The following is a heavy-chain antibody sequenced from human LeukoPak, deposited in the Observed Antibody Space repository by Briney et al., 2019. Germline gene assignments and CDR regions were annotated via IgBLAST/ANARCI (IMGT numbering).Heavy chain of an antibody. CDR3: ARPNSGSYVGYFDY. V-gene: IGHV3-21*01. CDR2: ISSSSSYI. CDR1: GFTFSSYS. D-gene: IGHD1-26*01. J-gene: IGHJ4*02. Sequence: GGSLRLSCAASGFTFSSYSMNWVRQAPGRGLEWVSSISSSSSYIYYADSVKGRFTISRDNAKNSLYLQMNSLRAEDTAVYYCARPNSGSYVGYFDYWGQGTLVTVSS.